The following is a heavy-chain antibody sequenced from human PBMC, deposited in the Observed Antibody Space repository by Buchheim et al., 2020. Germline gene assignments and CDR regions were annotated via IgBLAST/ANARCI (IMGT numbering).Heavy chain of an antibody. J-gene: IGHJ4*02. CDR2: ITFGGTVK. V-gene: IGHV3-23*01. CDR1: GFTFDDYT. Sequence: EVHLLESGGGIIQPGGSLRLSCAASGFTFDDYTMSWVRQAPGKGLEWVSSITFGGTVKYYADSVKGRFTVSRDNSKNMLYLQMNSLRAEDTAVYYCAKDSLRSWPRYFFDYWGQGTL. CDR3: AKDSLRSWPRYFFDY. D-gene: IGHD2-15*01.